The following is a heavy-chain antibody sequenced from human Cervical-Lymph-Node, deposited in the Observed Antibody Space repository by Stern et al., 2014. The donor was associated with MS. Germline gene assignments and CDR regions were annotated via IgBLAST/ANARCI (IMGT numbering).Heavy chain of an antibody. CDR2: IIPIFGTS. V-gene: IGHV1-69*01. CDR1: GGTLSNYA. CDR3: ARDTGTSSGKSFDF. D-gene: IGHD1-14*01. Sequence: QVQLVESGPEVRKPGSSVKVSCQASGGTLSNYAISWVRQAPGQGLEWMGGIIPIFGTSNYAKKFQDRVRITADEYTSTAYMEMYSVRYEDTAVYYCARDTGTSSGKSFDFWGQGTLVTVSS. J-gene: IGHJ4*02.